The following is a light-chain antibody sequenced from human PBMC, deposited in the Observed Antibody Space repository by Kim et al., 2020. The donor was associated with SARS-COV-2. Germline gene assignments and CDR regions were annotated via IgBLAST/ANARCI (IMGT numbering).Light chain of an antibody. CDR2: GKN. CDR3: NSRDSNNNVL. V-gene: IGLV3-19*01. J-gene: IGLJ2*01. Sequence: VALGQTVRITCQGDSLRSYYATWYQQKPGQAPIIVFYGKNNRPSGIPDRFSGSSSGNTASLTITGTQASDEADDYCNSRDSNNNVLFGGRTQLTVL. CDR1: SLRSYY.